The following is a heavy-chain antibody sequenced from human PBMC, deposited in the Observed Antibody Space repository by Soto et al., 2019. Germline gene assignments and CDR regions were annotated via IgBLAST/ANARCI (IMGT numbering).Heavy chain of an antibody. CDR1: GYTFSTYY. Sequence: ASVKVSCKASGYTFSTYYIHWVRQAPGQGLEWMAIINPSGGGSSYAQRFQGRVTMTTDTSTSTVYMELKSLRSDDTAVYYCARGQNVVVTANNWFDPWGQGTLVTVSS. V-gene: IGHV1-46*01. J-gene: IGHJ5*02. CDR3: ARGQNVVVTANNWFDP. D-gene: IGHD2-21*02. CDR2: INPSGGGS.